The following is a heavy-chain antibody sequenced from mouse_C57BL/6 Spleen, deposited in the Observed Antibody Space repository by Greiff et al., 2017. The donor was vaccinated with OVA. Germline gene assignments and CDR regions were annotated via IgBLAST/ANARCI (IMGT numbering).Heavy chain of an antibody. D-gene: IGHD1-1*01. CDR3: ARGVITWYYFDY. CDR2: IYPGDGDT. J-gene: IGHJ2*01. V-gene: IGHV1-82*01. CDR1: GYAFSSSW. Sequence: LVESGPELVKPGASVKISCKASGYAFSSSWMNWVKQRPGKGLEWIGRIYPGDGDTNYNGKFKGKATLTADKSSSTAYMQLSSLTSEDSAVYFCARGVITWYYFDYWGQGTTLTVSS.